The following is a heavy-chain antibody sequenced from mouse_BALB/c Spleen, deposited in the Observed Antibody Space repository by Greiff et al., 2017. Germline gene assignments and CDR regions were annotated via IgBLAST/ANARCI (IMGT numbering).Heavy chain of an antibody. Sequence: QVQLQQPVAELVKPGASVKLSCKASGYTFTSYWLHWVKQRPGQGLEWIGEINPSNGRTNYNEKFKSKATLTVDKSSSTAYMQLSSLTSEDSAVYYCARDLAYWGQGTLVTVSA. V-gene: IGHV1S81*02. CDR3: ARDLAY. J-gene: IGHJ3*01. CDR2: INPSNGRT. CDR1: GYTFTSYW.